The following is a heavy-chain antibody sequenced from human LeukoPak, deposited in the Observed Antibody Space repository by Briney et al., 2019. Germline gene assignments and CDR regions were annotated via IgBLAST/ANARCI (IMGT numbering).Heavy chain of an antibody. CDR1: GFTFSSCG. J-gene: IGHJ4*02. D-gene: IGHD3-22*01. V-gene: IGHV3-33*01. CDR3: ARVGGEYYYDSSGYFSDY. Sequence: PGGSLRLSCAASGFTFSSCGMHWVRQAPGKGLEWAAVIWYDGSNKYYADSVKGRFTISRDNSKNTLYLQMNSLRAEDTAVYYCARVGGEYYYDSSGYFSDYWGQGTLVTVSS. CDR2: IWYDGSNK.